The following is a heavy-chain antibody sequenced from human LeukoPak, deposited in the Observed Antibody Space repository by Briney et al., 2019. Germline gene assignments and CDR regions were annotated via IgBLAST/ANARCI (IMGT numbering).Heavy chain of an antibody. Sequence: SETLSLTCAVYGGSFSGYYWSWIRQPPGKGLEWIGEINHSGSTNYNPSLKSRVTISVDKSKNQFSLKLSSVTAADTAVYYCAREDGEQQLVRPYYFDYWGQGTLVTVSS. CDR3: AREDGEQQLVRPYYFDY. D-gene: IGHD6-13*01. CDR1: GGSFSGYY. J-gene: IGHJ4*02. V-gene: IGHV4-34*01. CDR2: INHSGST.